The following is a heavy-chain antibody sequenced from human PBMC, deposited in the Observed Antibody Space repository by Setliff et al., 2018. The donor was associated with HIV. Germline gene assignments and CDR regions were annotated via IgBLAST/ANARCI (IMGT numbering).Heavy chain of an antibody. D-gene: IGHD3-22*01. CDR2: ISYDGSNK. Sequence: GGSLRLSCAASGFTFSSYVMHWVRQTPGKGLEWVALISYDGSNKFYANSVKGRFSVSRDNSKSTLYLQMNSLRTEDTAVYYCSRVGTLIDNPWDFFDFWGQGTLVTVS. V-gene: IGHV3-30*04. CDR3: SRVGTLIDNPWDFFDF. CDR1: GFTFSSYV. J-gene: IGHJ4*02.